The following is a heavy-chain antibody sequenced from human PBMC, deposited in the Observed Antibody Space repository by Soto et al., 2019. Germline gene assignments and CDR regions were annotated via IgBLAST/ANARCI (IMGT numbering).Heavy chain of an antibody. J-gene: IGHJ4*02. V-gene: IGHV3-33*01. CDR2: IWHDGGNK. CDR3: ARDGDVNTGFGKDY. CDR1: GFTLSSYG. D-gene: IGHD3-16*01. Sequence: PGGPLRLSCAASGFTLSSYGVHWFRQAPGKGLEWVAFIWHDGGNKFYAESVKGRFTISRDNSKNTLYLQMTSLSAEDTAMYYCARDGDVNTGFGKDYWGQGTLVTVSS.